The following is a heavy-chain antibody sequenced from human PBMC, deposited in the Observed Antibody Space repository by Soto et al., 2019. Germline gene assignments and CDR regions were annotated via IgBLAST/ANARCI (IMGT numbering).Heavy chain of an antibody. J-gene: IGHJ4*02. CDR2: INAGNGNT. CDR1: GYTFTSYA. V-gene: IGHV1-3*01. Sequence: QVQLVQSGAEVKKPGASVKVSCKASGYTFTSYAMHWVRQAPGQRLEWMGWINAGNGNTKYSQKFQGRVTITRDTSASTAYMELSSLRSEDTAVYYCARAPDLLWFGELSGRQLPDYWGQGTLVTVSS. CDR3: ARAPDLLWFGELSGRQLPDY. D-gene: IGHD3-10*01.